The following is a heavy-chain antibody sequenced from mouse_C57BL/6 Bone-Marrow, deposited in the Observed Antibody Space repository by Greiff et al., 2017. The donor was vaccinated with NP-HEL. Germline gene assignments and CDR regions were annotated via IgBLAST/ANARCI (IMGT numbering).Heavy chain of an antibody. J-gene: IGHJ2*01. CDR2: IDPSDSYT. CDR3: ARKQLRPLFDY. D-gene: IGHD3-2*02. V-gene: IGHV1-50*01. Sequence: VQLQQPGAELVKPGASVKLSCKASGYTFTSYWMQWVKQRPGQGLEWIGEIDPSDSYTNYNQKFKGKATLTVDTSSSTAYMQLSSLTSEDSAVYYCARKQLRPLFDYWGQGTTLTVSS. CDR1: GYTFTSYW.